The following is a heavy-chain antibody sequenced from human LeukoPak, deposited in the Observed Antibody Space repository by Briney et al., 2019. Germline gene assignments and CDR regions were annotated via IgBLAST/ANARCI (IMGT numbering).Heavy chain of an antibody. CDR2: ISSSSSYI. CDR3: ARDGAVAGIDNAFDI. CDR1: GFTFSSYS. J-gene: IGHJ3*02. D-gene: IGHD6-19*01. Sequence: GGSLRLSCAASGFTFSSYSMNWVRQAPGKGLEWDSSISSSSSYIYYADSVKGRFTISRDNAKNSLYLQMNSLRAEDTAVYYCARDGAVAGIDNAFDIWGQGTMVTVSS. V-gene: IGHV3-21*01.